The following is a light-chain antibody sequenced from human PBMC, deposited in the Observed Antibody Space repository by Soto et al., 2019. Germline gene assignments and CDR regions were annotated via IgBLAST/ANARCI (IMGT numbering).Light chain of an antibody. CDR3: QQRDSWPIT. CDR2: GAS. CDR1: QSVDSY. J-gene: IGKJ5*01. Sequence: EIVLTQSPAALYLSPAVRATLSWRVSQSVDSYLVWYQQKPGQAPRLLIFGASNRATGIPARFSGSGSGTDFTLTINSLEPDDFAVYYCQQRDSWPITFGQGTRL. V-gene: IGKV3-11*01.